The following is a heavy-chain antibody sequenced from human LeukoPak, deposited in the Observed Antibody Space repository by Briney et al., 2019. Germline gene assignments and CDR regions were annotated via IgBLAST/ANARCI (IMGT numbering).Heavy chain of an antibody. Sequence: SETLSLTCTVSGGSISSYYWSWIRLPPGKGLEWIGCIYSSGSTNYNPSLKSRVTISVGTSKNQFSLKLTSVTAGDTAVYYCAREGPGRFGAPGPNVYSIDYWGQGTLVTVSS. CDR3: AREGPGRFGAPGPNVYSIDY. D-gene: IGHD2-15*01. CDR2: IYSSGST. J-gene: IGHJ4*02. CDR1: GGSISSYY. V-gene: IGHV4-59*01.